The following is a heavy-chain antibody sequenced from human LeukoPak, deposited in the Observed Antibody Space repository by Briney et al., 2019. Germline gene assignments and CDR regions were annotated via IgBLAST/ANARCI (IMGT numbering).Heavy chain of an antibody. D-gene: IGHD1-1*01. Sequence: SQTLSLTCTVSGGSISSGDYYWSWIRQPPGKGLEWIGYIYYSGSTYYNPSLKSRVTISVDTSKNQFSLKLSSVTAADTAVYYCARQSPQLVVFDYWGQGTLVTVSS. J-gene: IGHJ4*02. CDR1: GGSISSGDYY. CDR2: IYYSGST. V-gene: IGHV4-30-4*08. CDR3: ARQSPQLVVFDY.